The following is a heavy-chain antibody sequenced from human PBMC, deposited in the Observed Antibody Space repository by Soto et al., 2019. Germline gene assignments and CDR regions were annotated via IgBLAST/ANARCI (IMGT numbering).Heavy chain of an antibody. V-gene: IGHV3-48*03. CDR2: IRSRGSTI. CDR3: AREVSLDGFDP. D-gene: IGHD1-1*01. J-gene: IGHJ5*02. Sequence: VQMVESGGGLVQPGGALRLSCAASGFTFSSYEMNWVRQAPGKGLEWVSYIRSRGSTIYYADSVKGRFTISRDNAKHSLYLQMNSLSAEDTAVYYCAREVSLDGFDPWVQGTLVTVSS. CDR1: GFTFSSYE.